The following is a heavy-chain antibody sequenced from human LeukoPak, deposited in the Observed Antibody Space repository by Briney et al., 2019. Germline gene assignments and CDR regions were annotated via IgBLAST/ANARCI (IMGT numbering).Heavy chain of an antibody. J-gene: IGHJ5*02. CDR3: ASAYYDILTGHNWFDP. CDR2: IYYSGST. D-gene: IGHD3-9*01. V-gene: IGHV4-59*01. Sequence: KTSETLSLTCTVSGGSISSYYWSWIRQPPGKGLEWIGYIYYSGSTNYNPSLKSRVTISVDTSKNQFSLKLSSVTAADTAVYYCASAYYDILTGHNWFDPWGQGTLVTVSS. CDR1: GGSISSYY.